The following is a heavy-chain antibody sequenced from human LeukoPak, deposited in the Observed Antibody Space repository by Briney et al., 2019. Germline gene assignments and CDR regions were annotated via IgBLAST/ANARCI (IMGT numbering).Heavy chain of an antibody. V-gene: IGHV5-51*01. CDR2: IYPGDSDT. CDR3: ARSYDSSGYGFDY. CDR1: GYSFTSYW. D-gene: IGHD3-22*01. Sequence: GESLKISCKGSGYSFTSYWIGRVRQMPGKGLEWMGIIYPGDSDTRYSPSFQGQVTISADKSISTAYLQWSSLKASDTAMYYCARSYDSSGYGFDYWGQGTLVTVSS. J-gene: IGHJ4*02.